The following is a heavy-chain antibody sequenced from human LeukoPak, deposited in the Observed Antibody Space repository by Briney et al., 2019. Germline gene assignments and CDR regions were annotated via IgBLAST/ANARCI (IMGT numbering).Heavy chain of an antibody. CDR3: ARAEVRYWNQGGKNWFDP. Sequence: PSETLSLTCAVYGGSFSGYYWSWIRQPPGKGLEWIGEINHSGSTNYNPSLKSRVTISVDTSKNQFSLKLSSVTAADTAVYYCARAEVRYWNQGGKNWFDPWGQGTLVTVSS. V-gene: IGHV4-34*01. D-gene: IGHD1-1*01. CDR2: INHSGST. CDR1: GGSFSGYY. J-gene: IGHJ5*02.